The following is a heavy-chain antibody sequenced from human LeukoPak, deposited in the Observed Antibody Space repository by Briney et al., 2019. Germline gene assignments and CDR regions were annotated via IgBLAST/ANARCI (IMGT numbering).Heavy chain of an antibody. CDR2: ISAYNGNT. D-gene: IGHD3-10*01. CDR1: GYTFTSYG. V-gene: IGHV1-18*01. CDR3: ARDQVILWFGEPFDY. Sequence: ASVKVSCKASGYTFTSYGISWVRQAPGQGLEWIGWISAYNGNTNYAQKLQGRVTMTTDTSTSTAYMELRSLRSDDTAVYYCARDQVILWFGEPFDYWGQGTLVTVSS. J-gene: IGHJ4*02.